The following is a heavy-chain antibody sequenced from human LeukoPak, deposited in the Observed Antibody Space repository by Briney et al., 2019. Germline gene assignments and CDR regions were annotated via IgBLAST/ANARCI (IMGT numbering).Heavy chain of an antibody. CDR3: AGGGIAAAGQGRYAFDI. J-gene: IGHJ3*02. CDR2: INTSTGNP. Sequence: ASVKVSCKASGYTFTSYAMNWVRQAPGQGLEWMGWINTSTGNPTYAQGFTGRFVFSLDTSVSTAYLQISSLKAEDTAVYYCAGGGIAAAGQGRYAFDIWGQGTMVTVSS. D-gene: IGHD6-13*01. CDR1: GYTFTSYA. V-gene: IGHV7-4-1*02.